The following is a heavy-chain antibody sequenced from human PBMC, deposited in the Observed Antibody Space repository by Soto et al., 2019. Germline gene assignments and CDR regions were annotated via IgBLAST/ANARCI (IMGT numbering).Heavy chain of an antibody. CDR3: ARAGDPPYYGMDV. D-gene: IGHD7-27*01. CDR1: GYTFTSYG. J-gene: IGHJ6*02. Sequence: QVQLVQSGAEVRQPGASVQVSCKASGYTFTSYGISWVRQAPGQGLEWMGWISAYNGDTHYVQKLQGIVTMTTDTSTSTAYMELRSLRSDDTAVYYCARAGDPPYYGMDVWGQGTTVTVSS. V-gene: IGHV1-18*01. CDR2: ISAYNGDT.